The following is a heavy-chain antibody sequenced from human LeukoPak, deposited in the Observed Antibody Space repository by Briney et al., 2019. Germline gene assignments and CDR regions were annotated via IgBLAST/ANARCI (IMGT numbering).Heavy chain of an antibody. V-gene: IGHV1-18*01. CDR2: ISAYNGNT. CDR1: GYTFTSYA. D-gene: IGHD6-6*01. Sequence: ASVKVSCKASGYTFTSYAMNWVRQAPGQGLEWMGWISAYNGNTNYAQKLQGRVTMTTDTSTSTAYMELRSLRSDDTAVYYCARGSRIAARLHWFDPWGQGTLVTVSS. J-gene: IGHJ5*02. CDR3: ARGSRIAARLHWFDP.